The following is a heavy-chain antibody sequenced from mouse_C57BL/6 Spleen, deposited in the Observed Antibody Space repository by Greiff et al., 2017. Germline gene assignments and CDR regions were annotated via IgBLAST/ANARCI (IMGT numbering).Heavy chain of an antibody. Sequence: QVQLQQPGAELVRPGSSVKLSCKASGYTFTSYWMHWVKQRPGQGLEWIGVIDPSDSYTNYNQKFKGKATLTVDTSSSTAYMQLSSLTSEDSAVYYYARRERCTVVAHLYFDVWGTGTTVTVSS. CDR2: IDPSDSYT. D-gene: IGHD1-1*01. J-gene: IGHJ1*03. CDR1: GYTFTSYW. CDR3: ARRERCTVVAHLYFDV. V-gene: IGHV1-59*01.